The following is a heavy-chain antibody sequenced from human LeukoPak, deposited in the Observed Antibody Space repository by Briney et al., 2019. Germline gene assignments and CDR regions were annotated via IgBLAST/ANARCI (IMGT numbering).Heavy chain of an antibody. D-gene: IGHD2-15*01. J-gene: IGHJ4*02. CDR3: VVGGSPGY. CDR2: ISTDGYTT. CDR1: EFILSSYA. V-gene: IGHV3-74*01. Sequence: GGSLRLSCEASEFILSSYAMSWVRQAPRKGLVWVSRISTDGYTTDYADFVQGRFTASRDNTKNTWSLEMNSLRAEDTAVYYCVVGGSPGYWGQGTLVTVSS.